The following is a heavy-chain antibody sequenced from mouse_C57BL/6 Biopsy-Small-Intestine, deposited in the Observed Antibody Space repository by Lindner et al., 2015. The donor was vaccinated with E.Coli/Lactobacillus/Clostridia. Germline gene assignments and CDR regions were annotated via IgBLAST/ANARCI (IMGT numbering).Heavy chain of an antibody. Sequence: VQLQESGAELVRPGASVKLSCTASGFNIKDDYMHWVKQRPEQGLEWIGWIDPENGDTEYASKFQGKATITADTSSNTAYLQLSSLTSEDTAVYYCTRYSNYVAWFAYWGQGTLVTVSA. J-gene: IGHJ3*01. CDR1: GFNIKDDY. V-gene: IGHV14-4*01. CDR2: IDPENGDT. D-gene: IGHD2-5*01. CDR3: TRYSNYVAWFAY.